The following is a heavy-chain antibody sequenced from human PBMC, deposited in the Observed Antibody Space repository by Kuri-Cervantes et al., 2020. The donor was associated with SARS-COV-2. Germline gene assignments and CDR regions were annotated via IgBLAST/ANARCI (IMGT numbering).Heavy chain of an antibody. D-gene: IGHD1-26*01. J-gene: IGHJ3*02. Sequence: SVKVSCKASGGTFSSYAISWVRQAPGQGLEWMGRIIPILGTANCAQKFQGRVTITADKSTSTAYMELSSLRSEDTAVYYCAAWGFPIVGATGPDAFDIWGQGTMVTVSS. CDR1: GGTFSSYA. V-gene: IGHV1-69*04. CDR2: IIPILGTA. CDR3: AAWGFPIVGATGPDAFDI.